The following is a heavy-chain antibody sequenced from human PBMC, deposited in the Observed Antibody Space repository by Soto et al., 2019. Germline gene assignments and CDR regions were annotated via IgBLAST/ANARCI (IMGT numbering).Heavy chain of an antibody. CDR2: INYSGST. V-gene: IGHV4-34*01. CDR3: ARTSAQLAYYGLDV. CDR1: GGSFSGYY. D-gene: IGHD6-13*01. Sequence: QVHLQQWGVRLWKPSETLSLTCAVYGGSFSGYYWSWIRKSPGEGLEWIGAINYSGSTNYNPSLKSRVTISEDTSKNQFSLDLRSLTAADTAVYYCARTSAQLAYYGLDVWGQGITVTVTS. J-gene: IGHJ6*02.